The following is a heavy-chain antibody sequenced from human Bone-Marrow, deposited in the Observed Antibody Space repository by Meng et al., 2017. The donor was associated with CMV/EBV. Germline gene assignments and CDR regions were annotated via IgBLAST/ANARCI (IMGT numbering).Heavy chain of an antibody. V-gene: IGHV4-34*01. J-gene: IGHJ5*02. CDR1: GGSFSGYY. Sequence: QVPLQEVGAGLLKLSEPLSLTCAVYGGSFSGYYWSWIRQPPGKGLEWIAEINHSGNTNYNPSLKSRVTISVDTSKNQFSLKLSSVTAADTAVYYCATVGLGMNWFDPWGQGTLVTVSS. CDR2: INHSGNT. CDR3: ATVGLGMNWFDP.